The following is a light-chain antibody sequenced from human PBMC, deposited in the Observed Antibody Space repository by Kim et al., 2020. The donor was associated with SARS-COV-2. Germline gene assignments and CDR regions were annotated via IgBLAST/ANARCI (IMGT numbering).Light chain of an antibody. CDR2: DVS. CDR3: SSYGSSNIWV. V-gene: IGLV2-8*01. J-gene: IGLJ3*02. Sequence: GQSVNISCNGTSSDVGGYNYVAWYQQHPGKVPKLLIYDVSKRPSGVPDRFSGSKSGNAASLTISGLQAEDEADYYCSSYGSSNIWVFGGGTQVTVL. CDR1: SSDVGGYNY.